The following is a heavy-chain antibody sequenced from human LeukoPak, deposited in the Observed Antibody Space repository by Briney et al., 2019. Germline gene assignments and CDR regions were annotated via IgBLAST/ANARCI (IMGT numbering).Heavy chain of an antibody. Sequence: GGSMRLSCAASGFTFSSYDMHWVRQATGKGLEWVSAIGTAGDTYYPGSVKGRFTISRENAKKSLYLQMNSLRVGDTAVYYCARVSWTSGSLTFDYWGQGTLVTVSS. V-gene: IGHV3-13*01. CDR2: IGTAGDT. CDR3: ARVSWTSGSLTFDY. CDR1: GFTFSSYD. D-gene: IGHD1-26*01. J-gene: IGHJ4*02.